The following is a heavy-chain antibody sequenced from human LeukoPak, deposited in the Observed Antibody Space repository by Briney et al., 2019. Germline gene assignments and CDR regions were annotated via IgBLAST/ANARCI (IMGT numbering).Heavy chain of an antibody. CDR3: AKAPIVGATMDVYYYMDV. J-gene: IGHJ6*03. D-gene: IGHD1-26*01. CDR2: IRYDGSNK. CDR1: GFTFSSYG. V-gene: IGHV3-30*02. Sequence: GGSLRLSCAASGFTFSSYGMHWVRQAPGKGLEWVAFIRYDGSNKYYADSVKGRFTISRDNSKNTLYLQMNSLRAEDTAVYYCAKAPIVGATMDVYYYMDVWGKGTTVTVSS.